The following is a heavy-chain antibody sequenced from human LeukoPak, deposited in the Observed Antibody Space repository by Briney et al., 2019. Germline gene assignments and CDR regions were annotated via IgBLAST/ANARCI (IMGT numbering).Heavy chain of an antibody. D-gene: IGHD4-17*01. V-gene: IGHV4-39*07. CDR1: GGSISTSTHY. CDR2: LYYSGST. CDR3: ARHYYSDPFDY. Sequence: PSETLSLTCTVSGGSISTSTHYWGWIRQPPGKGLEWIGSLYYSGSTYYNPSLKSRVIISVDTSKTQFSLKLSSVTAADTAVYYCARHYYSDPFDYWGQGTLVTVSS. J-gene: IGHJ4*02.